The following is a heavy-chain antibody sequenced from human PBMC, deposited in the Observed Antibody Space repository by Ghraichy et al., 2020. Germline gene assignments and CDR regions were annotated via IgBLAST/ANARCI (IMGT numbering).Heavy chain of an antibody. J-gene: IGHJ5*02. V-gene: IGHV3-53*01. D-gene: IGHD2-21*02. Sequence: GGSLRLSCAASGFTVSSNYMSWVRQAPGKGLEWVSVIYSGGSTYYADSVKGRFTISRDNSKKPLYLQMNSLRAEETAVYYCVRDPCGGDCYSGSWFDPWGQGTLVTVSS. CDR1: GFTVSSNY. CDR3: VRDPCGGDCYSGSWFDP. CDR2: IYSGGST.